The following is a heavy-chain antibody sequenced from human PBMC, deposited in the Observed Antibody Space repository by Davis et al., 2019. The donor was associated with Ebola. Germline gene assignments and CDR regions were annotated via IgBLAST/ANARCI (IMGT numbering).Heavy chain of an antibody. D-gene: IGHD5-12*01. CDR1: GSSINNDYY. Sequence: PSQTLSLTCRVSGSSINNDYYWGWIRQPPGKGPEWIGNISHIGVTSYNPSLKNRVTISMDTSKNQFSLNLISVTAADTAVYYCARGSLIGVATFDYWGQGTLVTVSS. V-gene: IGHV4-38-2*02. CDR2: ISHIGVT. J-gene: IGHJ4*02. CDR3: ARGSLIGVATFDY.